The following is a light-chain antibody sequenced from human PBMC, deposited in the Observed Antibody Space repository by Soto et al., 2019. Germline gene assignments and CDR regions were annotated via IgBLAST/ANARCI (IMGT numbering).Light chain of an antibody. CDR2: GNS. Sequence: QSVLTQPPSVSWAPGQRVTISCTGSSSNIGAGYDVHWYQQLPGTAPKLLIYGNSNRPSGVPDRFSGSKSGTSASLAITGPQAEEEADYYCQSYDSSLSAVFGGGTQLTVL. CDR1: SSNIGAGYD. V-gene: IGLV1-40*01. CDR3: QSYDSSLSAV. J-gene: IGLJ7*01.